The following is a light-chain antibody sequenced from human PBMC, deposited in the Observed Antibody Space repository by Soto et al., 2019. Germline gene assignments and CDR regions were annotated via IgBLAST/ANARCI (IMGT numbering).Light chain of an antibody. J-gene: IGLJ1*01. CDR1: SSDVGGYNF. CDR2: AVT. CDR3: SSYAGSKNRYV. Sequence: QSALTQPPSASGSRGQSVSISCAGTSSDVGGYNFVSWYQQHPGKAPKLILYAVTKRPSGVPDRFSGSKSGNTASLTVSGLQTEDEAHYYCSSYAGSKNRYVFGTGTKLTVL. V-gene: IGLV2-8*01.